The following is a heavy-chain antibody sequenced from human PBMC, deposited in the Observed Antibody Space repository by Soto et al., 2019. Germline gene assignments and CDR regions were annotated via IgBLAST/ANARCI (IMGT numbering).Heavy chain of an antibody. Sequence: QVQLVESGGGVVQPGRSLRLSCAASGFTFSRYAMHWVRQAPGKGLEWVAVISSDGGTEYYAYSVQGQFTISRDNSKNTLFLQMNSLRAEDTAVYYCAQDGTSPAPGYYFDYWGQGTLVTVSS. CDR3: AQDGTSPAPGYYFDY. V-gene: IGHV3-30*18. D-gene: IGHD5-12*01. J-gene: IGHJ4*02. CDR2: ISSDGGTE. CDR1: GFTFSRYA.